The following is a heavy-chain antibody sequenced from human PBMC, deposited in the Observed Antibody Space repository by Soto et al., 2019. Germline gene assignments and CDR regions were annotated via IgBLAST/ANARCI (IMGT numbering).Heavy chain of an antibody. V-gene: IGHV4-61*01. J-gene: IGHJ4*02. CDR2: IYYSGST. CDR3: ARALGYCSGGSCYVDY. D-gene: IGHD2-15*01. CDR1: GGSVSSGSYY. Sequence: QVQLQESGPGLVKPSETLSLTCTVSGGSVSSGSYYWSWIRQPPGKGLEWIGYIYYSGSTNYNPSLKSRVTISVDTPKNQFSLKLSSVTAADTAVYYCARALGYCSGGSCYVDYWGQGTLVTVSS.